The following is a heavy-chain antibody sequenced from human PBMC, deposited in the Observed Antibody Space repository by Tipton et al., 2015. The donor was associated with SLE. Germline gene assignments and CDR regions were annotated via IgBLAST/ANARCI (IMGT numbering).Heavy chain of an antibody. CDR2: ISYDGSNK. CDR3: ARDLGIALYGMDV. D-gene: IGHD6-13*01. J-gene: IGHJ6*02. CDR1: GITFSSYA. V-gene: IGHV3-30*04. Sequence: SLRLSCAASGITFSSYAMHWVRQAPGKGLEWVAVISYDGSNKYYADSVKGRFTISRDNSKNTLYLQMNSLRAEDTAVYYCARDLGIALYGMDVWGQGP.